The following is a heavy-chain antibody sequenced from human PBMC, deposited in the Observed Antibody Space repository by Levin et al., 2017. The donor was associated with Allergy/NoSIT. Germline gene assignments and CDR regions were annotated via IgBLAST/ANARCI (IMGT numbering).Heavy chain of an antibody. CDR1: GGSITITSYY. J-gene: IGHJ4*02. CDR3: GRRGGSGWHGGFDY. V-gene: IGHV4-39*01. D-gene: IGHD6-19*01. CDR2: IYFSGST. Sequence: SETLSLICSVSGGSITITSYYWGWIRQPPGKGLEWIVNIYFSGSTYYSPSLQSRFTISVDTSKNQFSLRLTSVTAADTAVYYCGRRGGSGWHGGFDYWGQGTLVTVSS.